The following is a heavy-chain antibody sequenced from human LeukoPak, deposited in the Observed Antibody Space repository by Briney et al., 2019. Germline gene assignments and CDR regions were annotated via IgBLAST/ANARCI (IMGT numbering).Heavy chain of an antibody. Sequence: GGSLRLSCAASGFTFDDYVMNWVRQAPGKGLEWVSLISGDGGNTYYADSVKGRFTISRDNSKNSLYLQMNSLRAEDTALYYCAKGRHPYYYGMDVWGQGTTVTVSS. V-gene: IGHV3-43*02. J-gene: IGHJ6*02. CDR2: ISGDGGNT. CDR1: GFTFDDYV. CDR3: AKGRHPYYYGMDV.